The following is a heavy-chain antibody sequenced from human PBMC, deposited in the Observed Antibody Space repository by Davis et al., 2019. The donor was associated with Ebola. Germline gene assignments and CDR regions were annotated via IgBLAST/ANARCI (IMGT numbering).Heavy chain of an antibody. V-gene: IGHV4-61*01. CDR1: GGSVSSGTDY. CDR3: ARLSKPPGDGMDV. J-gene: IGHJ6*04. CDR2: IHYSGST. Sequence: GSLRLSCTVSGGSVSSGTDYWTWIRQPPGKELDWIGYIHYSGSTNYNPSLKSRVTISVDTSKNQFSLKLSSVTAADTAVYYRARLSKPPGDGMDVWGKGTTVTVSS. D-gene: IGHD7-27*01.